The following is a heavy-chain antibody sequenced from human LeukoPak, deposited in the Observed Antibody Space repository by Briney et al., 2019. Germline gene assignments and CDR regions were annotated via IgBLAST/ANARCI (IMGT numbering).Heavy chain of an antibody. CDR1: GFTFSDYY. Sequence: GGSLRLSCAASGFTFSDYYMSWIRQTPGKGLEWVSYISSSGSTIYYADSVKGRFTISRDNAKNSLYLQMNSLRAEDTAVYYCAKDRTSGGSSPRFDPWGQGTLVTVSS. J-gene: IGHJ5*02. D-gene: IGHD3-10*01. CDR2: ISSSGSTI. V-gene: IGHV3-11*01. CDR3: AKDRTSGGSSPRFDP.